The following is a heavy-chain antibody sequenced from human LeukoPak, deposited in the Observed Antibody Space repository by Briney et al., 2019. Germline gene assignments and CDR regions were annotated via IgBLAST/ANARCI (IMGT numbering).Heavy chain of an antibody. V-gene: IGHV4-59*01. J-gene: IGHJ4*02. Sequence: SETLSLTCTVSGDSISNYYWSWIRQPPGKGLEWIGYIYDSGSTNYNPSLKSRVTISVDTSKNQFSLKLSSVTAADTAMYYCARAAVADTFDYWGQGTLVTVS. CDR1: GDSISNYY. CDR3: ARAAVADTFDY. D-gene: IGHD6-19*01. CDR2: IYDSGST.